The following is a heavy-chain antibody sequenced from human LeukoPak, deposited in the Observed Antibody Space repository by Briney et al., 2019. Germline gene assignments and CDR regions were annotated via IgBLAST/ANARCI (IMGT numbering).Heavy chain of an antibody. CDR1: GFTFSSYW. CDR3: ARGLPIVVVPAAILGGDAFDI. J-gene: IGHJ3*02. CDR2: INSDGSST. Sequence: PGGSLRLSCAASGFTFSSYWMHWVRQAPGKGLVWVSRINSDGSSTSYADSVKGRFTISRDNAKNTLYLQMNSLRAEDTAVYYCARGLPIVVVPAAILGGDAFDIWGQGTMVTVSS. V-gene: IGHV3-74*01. D-gene: IGHD2-2*01.